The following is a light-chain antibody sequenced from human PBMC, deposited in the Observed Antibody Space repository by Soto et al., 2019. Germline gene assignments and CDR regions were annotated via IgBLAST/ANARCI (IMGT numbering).Light chain of an antibody. J-gene: IGKJ4*01. CDR3: QQYAGSPPAT. CDR1: QSVSRNY. V-gene: IGKV3-20*01. CDR2: GAS. Sequence: DIVMTQSPLSLPVTPGEPASISCRASQSVSRNYLAWYQQKPGQAPRLLIYGASSRATGIPDRFTGSGSGTDFTVTISRLEPEDFAVYYCQQYAGSPPATFGGGTKV.